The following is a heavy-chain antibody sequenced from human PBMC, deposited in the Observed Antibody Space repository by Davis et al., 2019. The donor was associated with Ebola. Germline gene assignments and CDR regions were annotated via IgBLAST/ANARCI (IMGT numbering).Heavy chain of an antibody. CDR1: GYSFTSYW. CDR2: IDPSDSYT. V-gene: IGHV5-10-1*01. CDR3: ARNYYGSGSLPDY. D-gene: IGHD3-10*01. J-gene: IGHJ4*02. Sequence: KVSCKGSGYSFTSYWIGWVRQMPGKGLEWMGRIDPSDSYTNYSPSFQGHVTISADKSISTAYLQWSSLKASDTAMYYCARNYYGSGSLPDYWGQGTLVTVSS.